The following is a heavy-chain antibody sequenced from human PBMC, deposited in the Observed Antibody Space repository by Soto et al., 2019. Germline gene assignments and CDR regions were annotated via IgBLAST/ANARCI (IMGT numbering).Heavy chain of an antibody. J-gene: IGHJ4*02. Sequence: EVQLLESGGGLVQPGGSLRLSCAASGFTFSSYALSWVRQAPGKGLEWVSAITGSGGTTYYADSVKGRFTVSRDNSKSTLYLQMNSLRAEDTAVYFCAREQWEFLHWGQGTLVTVSS. CDR3: AREQWEFLH. V-gene: IGHV3-23*01. CDR1: GFTFSSYA. CDR2: ITGSGGTT. D-gene: IGHD1-26*01.